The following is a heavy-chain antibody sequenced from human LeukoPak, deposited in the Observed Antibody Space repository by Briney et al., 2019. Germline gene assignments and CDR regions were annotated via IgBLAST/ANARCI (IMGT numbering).Heavy chain of an antibody. V-gene: IGHV3-21*01. CDR2: ISSSSSYI. D-gene: IGHD4-17*01. Sequence: GGSLRLSCAASGFTFSSYSMNWVRQAPGKGLEWVSSISSSSSYIYYADSVKGRFTISRDNAKNSLYLQMNSLRAEDTAVYYCARDRDYGDPLDYWGRGTLVTVSS. CDR1: GFTFSSYS. J-gene: IGHJ4*02. CDR3: ARDRDYGDPLDY.